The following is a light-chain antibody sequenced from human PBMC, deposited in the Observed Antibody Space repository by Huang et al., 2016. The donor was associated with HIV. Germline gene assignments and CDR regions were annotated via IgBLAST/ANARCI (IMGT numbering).Light chain of an antibody. J-gene: IGKJ2*01. Sequence: DIVLTQSPATLSLSPGERATLSCRASQSVTTYLAWYQQKPGQAPRLLIFDATNRASGIPARFRGSGFGTDFTLTISGLEPEDFAVYYCQQRSIWPRTLGQGTKVEIK. CDR2: DAT. CDR3: QQRSIWPRT. V-gene: IGKV3-11*01. CDR1: QSVTTY.